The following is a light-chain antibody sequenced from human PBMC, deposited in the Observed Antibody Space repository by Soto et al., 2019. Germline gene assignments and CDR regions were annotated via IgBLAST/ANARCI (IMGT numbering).Light chain of an antibody. J-gene: IGKJ3*01. CDR1: QIINTW. V-gene: IGKV1-5*03. CDR3: QQYETYSGT. CDR2: RAS. Sequence: DIQMTQSPSSLFASVGDRVTITCRASQIINTWLAWYQQRPGKAPKLLIYRASNLVNGVPSRFSGSGSGTDFTLTISSLQPDDFSIYYCQQYETYSGTFGPGTKVDV.